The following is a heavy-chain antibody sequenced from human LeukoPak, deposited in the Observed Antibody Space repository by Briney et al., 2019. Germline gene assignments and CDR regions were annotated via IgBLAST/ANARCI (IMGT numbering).Heavy chain of an antibody. CDR3: ARNRAAPEN. D-gene: IGHD3-10*01. CDR2: IKQDGSVQ. Sequence: GGSLRLSCAASGFTFANSWMTWVRQAPGKGLEWVASIKQDGSVQHYVDSMRGRFAISRDNAKNALYLQVNSLRDEDTAMYYCARNRAAPENWGQGTLVTVSS. CDR1: GFTFANSW. J-gene: IGHJ4*02. V-gene: IGHV3-7*01.